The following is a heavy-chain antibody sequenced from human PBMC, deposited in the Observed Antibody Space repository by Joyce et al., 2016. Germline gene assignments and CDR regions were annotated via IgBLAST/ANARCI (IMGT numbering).Heavy chain of an antibody. J-gene: IGHJ4*02. CDR2: INHSGST. CDR1: GGSFSGYD. D-gene: IGHD4-17*01. Sequence: QVQLQQWGAGLLKPSETLSLTCAVYGGSFSGYDCSWIRQPPGKGLEWIGEINHSGSTNYKPSLKSRVTISVDTSKNQFSLKLSSVTAADTAVYYCARVSYGDYRFDYWGQGTLVTVSS. V-gene: IGHV4-34*01. CDR3: ARVSYGDYRFDY.